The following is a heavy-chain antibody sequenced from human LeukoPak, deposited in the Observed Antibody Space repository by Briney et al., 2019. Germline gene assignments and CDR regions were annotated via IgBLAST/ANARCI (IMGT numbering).Heavy chain of an antibody. CDR3: ARSDCDTSKFDL. CDR2: IYYSGST. Sequence: SETLSLTCTVSGDSISSYYWSWIRQPPGKGLEWIGYIYYSGSTNYNPSLKSRVTISVDTSKNQFSLKLSSVTAADTAVYYCARSDCDTSKFDLWGRGTLVTVSS. J-gene: IGHJ2*01. V-gene: IGHV4-59*01. D-gene: IGHD3-22*01. CDR1: GDSISSYY.